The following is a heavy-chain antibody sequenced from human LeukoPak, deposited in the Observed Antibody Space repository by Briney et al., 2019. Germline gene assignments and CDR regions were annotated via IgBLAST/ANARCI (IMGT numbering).Heavy chain of an antibody. Sequence: GGSLRLSCAASGFTFSSYAMSWVRQAPGKGLGWVSAISGSGGSTYYADSVKGRFTISRDNSKNTLYLQMNSLRAEDTAVYYCAKGNWISTLLPYYFDYRGQGTLVTVSS. V-gene: IGHV3-23*01. CDR1: GFTFSSYA. CDR3: AKGNWISTLLPYYFDY. J-gene: IGHJ4*02. D-gene: IGHD1-1*01. CDR2: ISGSGGST.